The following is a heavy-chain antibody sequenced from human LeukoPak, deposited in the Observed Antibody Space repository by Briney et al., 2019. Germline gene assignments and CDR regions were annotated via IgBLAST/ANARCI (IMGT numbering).Heavy chain of an antibody. D-gene: IGHD3-10*01. CDR2: ISSSSSTI. CDR1: GFTFSSYS. V-gene: IGHV3-48*01. CDR3: ARDSITMVRGVMGY. J-gene: IGHJ4*02. Sequence: PGGSLRLSCAASGFTFSSYSMNWVRQAPGKGLEWVSYISSSSSTIYYADSVKGRFTISRDSAKNSLYLQMNSLRAEDTAVYYCARDSITMVRGVMGYWGQGTLVTVSS.